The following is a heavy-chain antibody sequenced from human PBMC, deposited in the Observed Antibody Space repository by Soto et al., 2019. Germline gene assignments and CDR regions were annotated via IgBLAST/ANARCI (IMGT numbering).Heavy chain of an antibody. D-gene: IGHD3-3*01. CDR1: GGTFSSYA. V-gene: IGHV1-69*13. J-gene: IGHJ5*02. Sequence: ASVKVSCKASGGTFSSYAISWVRQAPVQGLEWMGGIIPIFGTANYAQKFQGRVTITADESTSTAYMELSSLRSADTAVYYCARGVRQYYDFWMWAYNWFDPWGQGTLVTV. CDR2: IIPIFGTA. CDR3: ARGVRQYYDFWMWAYNWFDP.